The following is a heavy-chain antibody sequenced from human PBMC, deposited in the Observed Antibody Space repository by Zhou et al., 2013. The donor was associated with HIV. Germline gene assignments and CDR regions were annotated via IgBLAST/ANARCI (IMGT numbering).Heavy chain of an antibody. Sequence: QVQLVQSGAEVKKPGASVKVSCKASGYSFPNYYIHWVRQAPGQGLEWMGMINPDGGSTTYAQKFQGRVTITADESTSTAYMELSSLRSEDTAVYYCARALVATSYYYYYGMDVWGQGTTVTVSS. D-gene: IGHD5-12*01. CDR2: INPDGGST. CDR1: GYSFPNYY. CDR3: ARALVATSYYYYYGMDV. V-gene: IGHV1-46*01. J-gene: IGHJ6*02.